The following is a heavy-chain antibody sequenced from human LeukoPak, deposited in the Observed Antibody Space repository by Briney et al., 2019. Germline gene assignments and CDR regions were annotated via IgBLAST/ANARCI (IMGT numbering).Heavy chain of an antibody. CDR3: ARTTKTYYYGSGIRFDP. Sequence: PSETLSLTCAVYGGSFSGYYWSWIRQPPGKGLEWIGEINHSGSTNYNPSLKSRVTISVDTSKNQFSLKLSPVTAADTAVYYCARTTKTYYYGSGIRFDPWGQGTLVTVSS. CDR2: INHSGST. V-gene: IGHV4-34*01. CDR1: GGSFSGYY. D-gene: IGHD3-10*01. J-gene: IGHJ5*02.